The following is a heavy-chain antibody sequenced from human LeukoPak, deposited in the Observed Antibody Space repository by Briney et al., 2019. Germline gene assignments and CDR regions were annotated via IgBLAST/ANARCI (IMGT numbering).Heavy chain of an antibody. J-gene: IGHJ4*02. CDR2: ISYDGSNK. V-gene: IGHV3-30*18. D-gene: IGHD5-24*01. CDR3: AKDWMATTPPFDY. Sequence: GGSLRLSCAASGLTFSSYGMHWVRQAPGKGLEWVAVISYDGSNKYYADSVKGRFTISRDNSKNTLSLQMNSLRAEDTAVYCCAKDWMATTPPFDYWGQGTLVTVSS. CDR1: GLTFSSYG.